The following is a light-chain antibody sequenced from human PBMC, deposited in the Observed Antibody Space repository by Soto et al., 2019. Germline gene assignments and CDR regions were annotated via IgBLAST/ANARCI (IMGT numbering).Light chain of an antibody. Sequence: QSALTQPPSASGSPGQSVTISCTGTSSDVGGYNYVSWYQQHPGKAPKLMIYEVSKRPSGVPFRFSASKSANTASLTVSGLQAEDEADYYCCSYTSSSTLVVFGGGTKLTVL. J-gene: IGLJ2*01. V-gene: IGLV2-8*01. CDR2: EVS. CDR3: CSYTSSSTLVV. CDR1: SSDVGGYNY.